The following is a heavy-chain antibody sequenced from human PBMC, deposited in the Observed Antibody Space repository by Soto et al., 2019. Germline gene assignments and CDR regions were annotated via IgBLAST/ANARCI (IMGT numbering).Heavy chain of an antibody. CDR1: GSSMRNYF. CDR2: IHYSGTT. CDR3: AAGEASSRNLAPYYLDF. V-gene: IGHV4-59*01. J-gene: IGHJ4*02. D-gene: IGHD6-13*01. Sequence: SETLSLTCTVAGSSMRNYFWTWIRRPPGKGLEWIGYIHYSGTTSFFPSYNPSLRSRVTISEDTSKNQFSLKLLSVTTADTAVYFCAAGEASSRNLAPYYLDFWGQGTLVTVSS.